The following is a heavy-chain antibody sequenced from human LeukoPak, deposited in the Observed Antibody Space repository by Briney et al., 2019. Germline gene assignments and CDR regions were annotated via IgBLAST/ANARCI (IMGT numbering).Heavy chain of an antibody. Sequence: GGSLRLSCAASGFTFSTYSMNWVRQAPGKGLEWASSISSSSSYIYYADSVKGRFTISRDNAKNSLFLQMNSLRAEDTALYYCARDRSTNSYAEYFFDYWGQGTLVTVSS. CDR3: ARDRSTNSYAEYFFDY. D-gene: IGHD5-18*01. CDR1: GFTFSTYS. V-gene: IGHV3-21*01. J-gene: IGHJ4*02. CDR2: ISSSSSYI.